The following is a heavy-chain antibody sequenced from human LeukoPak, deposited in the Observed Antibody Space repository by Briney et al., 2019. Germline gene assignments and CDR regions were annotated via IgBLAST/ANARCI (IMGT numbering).Heavy chain of an antibody. V-gene: IGHV1-46*01. CDR2: INPSGGST. D-gene: IGHD3-22*01. Sequence: ASVKLSCKASGYTFTSYYMHWVRQAPGQGLEWMGIINPSGGSTSYAQKFQGSVTMTRDTSTSTVYMELSSLRSEDTAVYYCARTPGDSSGYYYLDFDYWGQGTLVTVSS. CDR3: ARTPGDSSGYYYLDFDY. J-gene: IGHJ4*02. CDR1: GYTFTSYY.